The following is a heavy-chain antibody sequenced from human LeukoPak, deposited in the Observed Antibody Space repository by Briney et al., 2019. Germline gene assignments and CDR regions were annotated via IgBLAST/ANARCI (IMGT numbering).Heavy chain of an antibody. CDR3: ARAGNLSDFDY. Sequence: SQTLSLTCTVSSASISSGGYLWSWIRQRPGKGLEWIGCISYSGSTYSNPFLKSRLTISLDTSKNQFSLSLTSVTAADTAVYYCARAGNLSDFDYWGQGTLVTVSS. CDR2: ISYSGST. CDR1: SASISSGGYL. D-gene: IGHD1-1*01. V-gene: IGHV4-31*03. J-gene: IGHJ4*02.